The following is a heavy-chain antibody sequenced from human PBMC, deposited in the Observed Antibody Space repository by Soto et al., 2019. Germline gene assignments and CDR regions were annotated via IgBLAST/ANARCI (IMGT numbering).Heavy chain of an antibody. CDR1: GGTFSSYA. CDR3: ARDALGKTVKYGMDV. D-gene: IGHD3-16*02. CDR2: IIPIFGTA. Sequence: QGQLVQSGAEVKKPGSSVKVSCKASGGTFSSYAISWVRQAPGQGLEWMGGIIPIFGTANYAQKFQGRVTITADKSTSTADMELRSMRSEDTAVYYCARDALGKTVKYGMDVWGQGTTFTVSS. V-gene: IGHV1-69*06. J-gene: IGHJ6*02.